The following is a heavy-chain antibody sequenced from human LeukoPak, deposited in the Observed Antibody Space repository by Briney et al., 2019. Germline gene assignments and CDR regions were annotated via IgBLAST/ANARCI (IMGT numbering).Heavy chain of an antibody. J-gene: IGHJ3*02. CDR3: AKDSFSHNGIFDALDI. Sequence: PGGSLRLSCAASGFTFSNYAMTWVRQAPGKGLEWVSSFNPVYYADSVKGRFTISRDDSKNTLFLQMNSLRAEDTAIYYCAKDSFSHNGIFDALDIWGQGTMVTVSS. CDR1: GFTFSNYA. CDR2: FNPV. V-gene: IGHV3-23*01. D-gene: IGHD2-8*01.